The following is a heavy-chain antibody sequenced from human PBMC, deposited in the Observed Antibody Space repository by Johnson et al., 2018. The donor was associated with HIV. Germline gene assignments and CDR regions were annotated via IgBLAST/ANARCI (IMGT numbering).Heavy chain of an antibody. D-gene: IGHD5-24*01. J-gene: IGHJ3*02. CDR1: GFTFSSYW. CDR2: INWNGGST. V-gene: IGHV3-74*01. Sequence: VQLVESGGGLVQPGGSLRLSCAASGFTFSSYWMHWVRQAPGKGLVWVSRINWNGGSTGYADSVKGRFTISRDNAKNSLYLQMNSLRAEDTAVYYCARDQWMAGDAFDIWGQGTVVTVSS. CDR3: ARDQWMAGDAFDI.